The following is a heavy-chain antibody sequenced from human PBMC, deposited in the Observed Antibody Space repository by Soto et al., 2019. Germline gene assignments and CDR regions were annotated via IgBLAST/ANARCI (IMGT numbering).Heavy chain of an antibody. V-gene: IGHV1-18*01. D-gene: IGHD5-12*01. CDR3: ARDLGTEYSEP. Sequence: ASVKFSCKASGYTFTDYVITWVRQAPGHGLEWVGWISPYSADTNYAQKFQGRLTMTADTSTGKAYMELTTLTPDDTAVYFCARDLGTEYSEPWGKGTLVTVSS. CDR2: ISPYSADT. J-gene: IGHJ5*02. CDR1: GYTFTDYV.